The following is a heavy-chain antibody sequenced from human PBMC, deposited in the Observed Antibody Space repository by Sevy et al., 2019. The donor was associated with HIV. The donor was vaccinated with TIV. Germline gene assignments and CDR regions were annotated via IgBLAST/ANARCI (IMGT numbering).Heavy chain of an antibody. D-gene: IGHD2-8*01. CDR2: ISGNGDHT. V-gene: IGHV3-23*01. CDR3: AKKMGGGSGMAFLVDY. J-gene: IGHJ4*02. CDR1: GFTFSSFA. Sequence: GGSLRLSCAASGFTFSSFAMGWVRQAPGKGLDWISVISGNGDHTYYADSVKGRFTISRDNSKNTLFLQMNSLRAEDTAIFSCAKKMGGGSGMAFLVDYWGQGTLVTVSS.